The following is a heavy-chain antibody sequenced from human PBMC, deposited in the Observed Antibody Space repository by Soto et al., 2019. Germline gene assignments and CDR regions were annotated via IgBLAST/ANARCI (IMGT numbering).Heavy chain of an antibody. V-gene: IGHV1-18*01. CDR2: ISAYNGNT. Sequence: ASGKVTCKASGGTFGSYAISWGRQAPGQGLEWMGWISAYNGNTNYAQKLQGRVTMTTDTSTSTAYMELRSLRSDVTAVYYCARDTFSSSCCYISGYYYYGMDFWGQGTTVTVSS. CDR1: GGTFGSYA. D-gene: IGHD2-2*02. CDR3: ARDTFSSSCCYISGYYYYGMDF. J-gene: IGHJ6*02.